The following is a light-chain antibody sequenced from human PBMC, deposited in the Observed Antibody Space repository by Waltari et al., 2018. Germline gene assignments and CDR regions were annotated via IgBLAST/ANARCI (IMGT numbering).Light chain of an antibody. V-gene: IGKV3-20*01. Sequence: EIVLTQSPGTLSLSPGQRVTLSCRASQSVSRALAWYQHKAGQAPRLLIYAASTRAPGIPDRFSGSGSGTDFSLTISRLEPEDFAVYYCQHYVRLPATFGQGTKVEIK. CDR3: QHYVRLPAT. CDR2: AAS. J-gene: IGKJ1*01. CDR1: QSVSRA.